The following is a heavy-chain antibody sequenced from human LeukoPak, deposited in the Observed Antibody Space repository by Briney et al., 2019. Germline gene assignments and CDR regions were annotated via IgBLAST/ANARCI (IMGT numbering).Heavy chain of an antibody. D-gene: IGHD6-13*01. CDR1: GYTFNTYD. J-gene: IGHJ5*02. CDR2: MKPDSGAT. Sequence: ASVKVSCKASGYTFNTYDINWVRQATGQGLEWMGWMKPDSGATGYAPRFQGRVTITRNMSISTAYMELSSLRSEDTAVYYCARGQSSSWYWFDPWGQGTLVTVSS. V-gene: IGHV1-8*03. CDR3: ARGQSSSWYWFDP.